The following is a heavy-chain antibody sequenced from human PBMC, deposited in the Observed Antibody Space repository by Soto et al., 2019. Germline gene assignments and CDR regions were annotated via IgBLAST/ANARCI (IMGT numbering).Heavy chain of an antibody. D-gene: IGHD3-3*01. Sequence: WGSLRLSCAASGFTFSSYWMSWVRQAPGKGLEWLANIKQDGSEKYYVDSVQGRFTISRDHAKNSLYLQMNSLRAEDTAVYDCARTRYYEFWSGYDDDFDIWGQGTMVTVSS. V-gene: IGHV3-7*01. CDR2: IKQDGSEK. CDR1: GFTFSSYW. CDR3: ARTRYYEFWSGYDDDFDI. J-gene: IGHJ3*02.